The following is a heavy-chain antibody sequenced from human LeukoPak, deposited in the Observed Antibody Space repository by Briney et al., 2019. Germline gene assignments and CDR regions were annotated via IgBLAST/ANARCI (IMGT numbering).Heavy chain of an antibody. CDR1: GFIFSSYA. V-gene: IGHV3-23*01. J-gene: IGHJ3*02. CDR3: AKVGSLGSSVLSHPDAFDI. Sequence: HAGGSLRLSCAASGFIFSSYAMSWVRQAPGKGLEWVSAISGSGGSTYYADSVKGRFTISRDNSKNTLYLQMNSLRAEDTAVYYCAKVGSLGSSVLSHPDAFDIWGQGTMVTVSS. CDR2: ISGSGGST. D-gene: IGHD1-1*01.